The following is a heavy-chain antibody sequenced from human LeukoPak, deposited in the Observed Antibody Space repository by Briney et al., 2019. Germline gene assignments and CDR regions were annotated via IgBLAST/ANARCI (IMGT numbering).Heavy chain of an antibody. CDR3: AKSGYSSGWPYYYGMDV. J-gene: IGHJ6*04. CDR1: GFTFSSYG. V-gene: IGHV3-30*18. CDR2: ISYDGSNK. Sequence: PVGSLRLSCAASGFTFSSYGMHWVRQAPGKGLEWVAGISYDGSNKYYADSVKGRFTISRDNSKNTLYLQMNSLRAEDTAVYYCAKSGYSSGWPYYYGMDVWGKGTTVTVSS. D-gene: IGHD6-19*01.